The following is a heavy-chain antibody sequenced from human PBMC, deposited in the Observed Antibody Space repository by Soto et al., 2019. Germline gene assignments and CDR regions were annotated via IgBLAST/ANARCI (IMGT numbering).Heavy chain of an antibody. J-gene: IGHJ4*02. V-gene: IGHV1-69*13. D-gene: IGHD2-2*01. CDR1: GGTFSSYA. Sequence: SVKVSCKASGGTFSSYAISWVRQAPGQGLEWMGGIIPIFGTANYAQKFQGRVTITADESTSTAYMELSSLRSEDTAVYYCARALGYCSSTSCYPIKIFDHWGQGTLVTVPS. CDR2: IIPIFGTA. CDR3: ARALGYCSSTSCYPIKIFDH.